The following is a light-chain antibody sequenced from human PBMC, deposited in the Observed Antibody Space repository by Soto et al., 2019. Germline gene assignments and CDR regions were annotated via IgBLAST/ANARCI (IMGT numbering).Light chain of an antibody. V-gene: IGLV1-51*01. CDR1: SSNIGGNS. CDR2: DDN. CDR3: GSWDSSLSAYV. Sequence: QSVLTHPPSVSAAPGQKFTISCSGGSSNIGGNSVSWYQQLPGTAPKLLIYDDNKRPSGIPDRFSGSKSGTSATLGITGFQTGDEADYYCGSWDSSLSAYVFGTGTKVTVL. J-gene: IGLJ1*01.